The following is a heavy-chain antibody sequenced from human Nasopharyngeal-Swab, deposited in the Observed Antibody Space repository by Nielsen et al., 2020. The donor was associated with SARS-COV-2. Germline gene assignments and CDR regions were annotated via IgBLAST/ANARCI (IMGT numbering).Heavy chain of an antibody. J-gene: IGHJ4*02. CDR2: ISVYNGHT. CDR1: GYIFTSYG. D-gene: IGHD3-3*01. V-gene: IGHV1-18*01. CDR3: ARDQERRYYDSWRGITAFDY. Sequence: ASVKVSCKTSGYIFTSYGIIWVRQAPGQGLEWMGWISVYNGHTKYAQNLQGRITMTTDTSTSTAYIELRSLRSDDTAVYYCARDQERRYYDSWRGITAFDYWGQGTLVTVSS.